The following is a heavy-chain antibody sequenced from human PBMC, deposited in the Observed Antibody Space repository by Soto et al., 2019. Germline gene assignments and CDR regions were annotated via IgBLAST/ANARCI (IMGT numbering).Heavy chain of an antibody. CDR3: ARVVPGAEAWFGP. J-gene: IGHJ5*02. V-gene: IGHV1-18*01. D-gene: IGHD2-2*01. Sequence: QVQLVQSGGEVKRPGASVKVSCKTSGYTFSNYGITWVRQAPGQPLEWLGWISLYSDGTNYAQKFQGRVSMTTVTYTTTAYRELRSLRSDDTAVYYCARVVPGAEAWFGPWGQGTLVTVSS. CDR1: GYTFSNYG. CDR2: ISLYSDGT.